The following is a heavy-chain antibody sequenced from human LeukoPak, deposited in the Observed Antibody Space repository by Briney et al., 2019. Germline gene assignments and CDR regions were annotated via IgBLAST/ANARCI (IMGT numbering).Heavy chain of an antibody. V-gene: IGHV1-8*01. D-gene: IGHD2-15*01. Sequence: ASVTVSCKASGYTFTSYDINWVRQATGQGLEWMGWMNPNSGNTGYAQKFQGRVTMTRNTSISTAYMELSSLRSEDTAVYYCARAREGYCSGGSCYGYYYYMDVWGKGTTVTISS. CDR1: GYTFTSYD. CDR2: MNPNSGNT. J-gene: IGHJ6*03. CDR3: ARAREGYCSGGSCYGYYYYMDV.